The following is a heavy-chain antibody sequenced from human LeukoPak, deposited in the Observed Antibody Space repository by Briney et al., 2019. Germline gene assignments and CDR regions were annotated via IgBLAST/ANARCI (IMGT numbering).Heavy chain of an antibody. J-gene: IGHJ4*02. CDR3: ARVYLGASAY. Sequence: GGSLRLSCAASGFTFSSYSMNWVRQAPGKGLEWVSSINSSSSYIYYADSVKGRFTISRDNAKNSLYLQMNSLRAEDTAVYYCARVYLGASAYWGQGTLVTVSS. CDR1: GFTFSSYS. CDR2: INSSSSYI. V-gene: IGHV3-21*01. D-gene: IGHD1-26*01.